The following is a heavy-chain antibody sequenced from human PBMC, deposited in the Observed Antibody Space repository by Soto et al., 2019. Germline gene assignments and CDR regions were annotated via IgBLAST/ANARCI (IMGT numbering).Heavy chain of an antibody. CDR1: GFMFNSYA. D-gene: IGHD2-21*02. CDR3: ARRTAGWYFDL. V-gene: IGHV3-64*01. Sequence: EVQLVESGGGLVQPGGSLRLSCAASGFMFNSYAMHWVRQAPGKGLEYVSAISSLGDSTFYANSVKDRFTISRDNSKNTRYLQMGSLRVEDMAVYYCARRTAGWYFDLWGRGTLVTVSS. CDR2: ISSLGDST. J-gene: IGHJ2*01.